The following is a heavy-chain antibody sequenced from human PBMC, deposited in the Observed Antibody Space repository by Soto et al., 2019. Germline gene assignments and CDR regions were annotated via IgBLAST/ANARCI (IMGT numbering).Heavy chain of an antibody. CDR1: GGSFSGYY. CDR2: ISHSGST. J-gene: IGHJ4*02. CDR3: ARAYDYGSGSYTH. Sequence: SGTLSLTCAVYGGSFSGYYCSWSRHPPFKGLEWIGEISHSGSTNYNPSLKSRVTISVYTSKNQFSLKLSSVTAADTAVYYCARAYDYGSGSYTHWGQGTLVTVSS. D-gene: IGHD3-10*01. V-gene: IGHV4-34*01.